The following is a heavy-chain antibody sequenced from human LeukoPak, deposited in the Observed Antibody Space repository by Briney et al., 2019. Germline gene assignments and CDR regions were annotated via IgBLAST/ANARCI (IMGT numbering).Heavy chain of an antibody. Sequence: AASVKVSCKASGYTFTSYGMSWVRQAPGQGLEWMGWISAYNGNTNYAQKLQGRVTMTTDTSTSTAYMELRSLRSDDTAVYYCARATNLHFGLLWFGELRPRGQGTLVTVSS. V-gene: IGHV1-18*01. CDR2: ISAYNGNT. J-gene: IGHJ5*02. D-gene: IGHD3-10*01. CDR3: ARATNLHFGLLWFGELRP. CDR1: GYTFTSYG.